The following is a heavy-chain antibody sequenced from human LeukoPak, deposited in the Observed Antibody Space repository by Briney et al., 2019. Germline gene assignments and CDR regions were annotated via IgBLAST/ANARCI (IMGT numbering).Heavy chain of an antibody. D-gene: IGHD1-26*01. Sequence: LRLSCAASGFTFSSYAMSWVRQAPGKGLEWIGYIYHSGSTYYNPSLKSRVTISVDRSKNQFSLKLSSVTAADTAVYYCARAELGYGMDVWAKGPRSPSP. CDR2: IYHSGST. V-gene: IGHV4-30-2*01. J-gene: IGHJ6*02. CDR1: GFTFSSYA. CDR3: ARAELGYGMDV.